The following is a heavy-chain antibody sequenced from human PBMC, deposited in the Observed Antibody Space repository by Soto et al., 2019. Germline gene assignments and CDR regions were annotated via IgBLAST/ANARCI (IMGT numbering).Heavy chain of an antibody. J-gene: IGHJ4*02. CDR2: LSGSGGDT. V-gene: IGHV3-23*01. CDR1: GFTFRNYG. CDR3: ATLGPTRLLAS. D-gene: IGHD1-26*01. Sequence: GGSLRLSCAASGFTFRNYGLHWVRQAPGKGLDWVSFLSGSGGDTYSADSVKGRFTISRDNSKNTLYLHMNSLRAEDTAAYYCATLGPTRLLASWGQGTLVTVSS.